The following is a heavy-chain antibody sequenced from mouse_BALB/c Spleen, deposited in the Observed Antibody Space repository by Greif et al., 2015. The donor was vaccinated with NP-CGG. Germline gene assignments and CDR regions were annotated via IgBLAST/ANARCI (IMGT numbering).Heavy chain of an antibody. Sequence: QVQLQQPGAELMKPGASVKISCKATGYTFSSYWIEWVKQRPGHGLEWIGEILPGSGSTNYNEKFKGKATFTADTSSNSAYMQLSSLTSEDSAVYYCARSDYRYVVDYWGQGTTLTVSS. CDR1: GYTFSSYW. J-gene: IGHJ2*01. D-gene: IGHD2-14*01. V-gene: IGHV1-9*01. CDR2: ILPGSGST. CDR3: ARSDYRYVVDY.